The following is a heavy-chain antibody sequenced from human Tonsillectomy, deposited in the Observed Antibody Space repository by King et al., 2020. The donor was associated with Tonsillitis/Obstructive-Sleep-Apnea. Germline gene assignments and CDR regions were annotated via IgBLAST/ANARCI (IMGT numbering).Heavy chain of an antibody. V-gene: IGHV5-51*01. Sequence: QLVQSGAEVKKPGESLKISCQGSGYSFTNYWIGWVRQMPGKGPEWMGIIYPGDSDTRYNPSFQGQVTISADKSINTAYLQWSSLKASDTAMYYCARPLATAGTQDWYFDVWGRGTLVTVSS. CDR1: GYSFTNYW. D-gene: IGHD6-13*01. CDR2: IYPGDSDT. J-gene: IGHJ2*01. CDR3: ARPLATAGTQDWYFDV.